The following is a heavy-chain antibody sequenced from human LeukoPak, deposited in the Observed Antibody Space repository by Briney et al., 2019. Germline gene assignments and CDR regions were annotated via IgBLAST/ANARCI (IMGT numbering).Heavy chain of an antibody. CDR3: AKGHDDFRQFDY. CDR1: GGTFANYA. Sequence: SVKVSCKASGGTFANYAISWVRKAPGQGLEWMGGIIPIFGTGDSAQKFQGRLTITADESTRTTYMELSSLRSEDTAVYYCAKGHDDFRQFDYWGQGTLVTVSS. V-gene: IGHV1-69*13. J-gene: IGHJ4*02. D-gene: IGHD3-3*01. CDR2: IIPIFGTG.